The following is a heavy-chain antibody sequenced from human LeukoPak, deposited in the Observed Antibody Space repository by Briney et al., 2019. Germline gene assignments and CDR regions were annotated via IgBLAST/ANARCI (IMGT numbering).Heavy chain of an antibody. D-gene: IGHD3-22*01. CDR3: ARGAPNYYDSSGQPQPWRFDP. CDR2: INHSGST. Sequence: SETLSLTCTVSGGSISSSSYYWGWIRQPPGKGLEWIGEINHSGSTNYNPSLKSRVTISVDTSKNQFSLKLSSVTAADTAVYYCARGAPNYYDSSGQPQPWRFDPWGQGTLVTVSS. CDR1: GGSISSSSYY. V-gene: IGHV4-39*07. J-gene: IGHJ5*02.